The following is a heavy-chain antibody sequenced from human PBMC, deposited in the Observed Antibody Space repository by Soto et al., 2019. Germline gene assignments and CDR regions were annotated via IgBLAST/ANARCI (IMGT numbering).Heavy chain of an antibody. J-gene: IGHJ5*02. CDR2: IYRNGET. CDR1: GDSIRSSDFN. Sequence: PSETLSLTCTVSGDSIRSSDFNCGWIRQPPGKGLEWIGTIYRNGETFYNPPLHSRVTMSVDTSRNQFSLHLTSVTAADTAVYFCAGQTRGPIPHFGWLSPVASWGQGTLVTVSS. CDR3: AGQTRGPIPHFGWLSPVAS. V-gene: IGHV4-39*01. D-gene: IGHD3-9*01.